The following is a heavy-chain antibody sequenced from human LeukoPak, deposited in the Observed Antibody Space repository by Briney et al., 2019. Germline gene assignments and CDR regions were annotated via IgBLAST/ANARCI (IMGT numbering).Heavy chain of an antibody. D-gene: IGHD6-19*01. CDR3: ARDSAFLAVPAANGWFDP. V-gene: IGHV1-18*01. CDR2: ISTYNGDT. Sequence: ASVKVSCKASGYTFTSHGISWVRQAPGQGLEWMGWISTYNGDTKYTQRLQGRVTLTSDTSTDTVYMEVRSLKSDDTSVYYCARDSAFLAVPAANGWFDPWGQGTLVIVSS. J-gene: IGHJ5*02. CDR1: GYTFTSHG.